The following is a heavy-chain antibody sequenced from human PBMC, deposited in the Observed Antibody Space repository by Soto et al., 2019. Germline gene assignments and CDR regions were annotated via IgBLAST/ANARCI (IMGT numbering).Heavy chain of an antibody. J-gene: IGHJ5*02. CDR1: GYTFTSYG. CDR2: ISAYNGNT. Sequence: GASVKVSCKASGYTFTSYGISWVRQAPGQGLEWMGWISAYNGNTNYAQKLQGRVTMTTDTSTSTAYMELRSLRSDDTAVYYCARDSKDTAMVNGVSSWFDPWGQGTLVTVSS. D-gene: IGHD5-18*01. V-gene: IGHV1-18*01. CDR3: ARDSKDTAMVNGVSSWFDP.